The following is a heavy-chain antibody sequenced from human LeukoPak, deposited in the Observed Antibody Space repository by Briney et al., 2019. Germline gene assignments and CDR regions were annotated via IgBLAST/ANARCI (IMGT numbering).Heavy chain of an antibody. CDR1: GGSISSSNR. CDR3: ARDQKNYYDSSGKFDY. Sequence: SETLSLTCAVSGGSISSSNRWSWVRQPPGKGLEWIGEIYHSGSTNYNPSLKSRVTISVDKSKNQFSLKLSSVTAADTAVYYCARDQKNYYDSSGKFDYWGQGTLVTVSS. J-gene: IGHJ4*02. D-gene: IGHD3-22*01. CDR2: IYHSGST. V-gene: IGHV4-4*02.